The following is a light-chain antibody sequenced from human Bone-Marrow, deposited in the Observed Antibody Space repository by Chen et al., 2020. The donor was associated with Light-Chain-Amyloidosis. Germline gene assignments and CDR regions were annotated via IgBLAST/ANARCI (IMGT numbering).Light chain of an antibody. CDR1: NIGSTS. J-gene: IGLJ3*02. CDR2: DDS. V-gene: IGLV3-21*02. CDR3: QVWDRSSDRPV. Sequence: SYVLTQPSSVSVAPGQTVTIACGGNNIGSTSMHWYQQRPCQAPLLVVYDDSDRPSGIPERLSGSNSGNTATLTISRVEAGDEADYYCQVWDRSSDRPVFGGGTKLTVL.